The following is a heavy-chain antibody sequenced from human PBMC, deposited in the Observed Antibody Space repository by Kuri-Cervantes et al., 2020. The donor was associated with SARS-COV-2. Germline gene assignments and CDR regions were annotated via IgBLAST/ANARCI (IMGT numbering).Heavy chain of an antibody. CDR1: GFSFSSFP. CDR3: AKDLNLETYYDFWSGYYYYYGMDV. CDR2: ISTDGNNR. V-gene: IGHV3-30*18. J-gene: IGHJ6*02. D-gene: IGHD3-3*01. Sequence: GESLKISCEASGFSFSSFPMHWVRHAPGKGLEWVALISTDGNNRYYVDFLKGRFTISRDNSKNTLHLQMSSLRAEDTAVYYCAKDLNLETYYDFWSGYYYYYGMDVWGQGTTVTVSS.